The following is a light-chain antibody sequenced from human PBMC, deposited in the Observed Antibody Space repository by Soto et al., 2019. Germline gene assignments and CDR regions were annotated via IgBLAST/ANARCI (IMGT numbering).Light chain of an antibody. Sequence: DIQMIQSPSTLPPSVGDRATITARASQSISRWLAWYQQKPGKAPKLXIYDASSLASGVPSRFSGSASGTECTRTISSLQPEDFAVYYCQQRSNWPRTFGQGTKVDIK. J-gene: IGKJ1*01. CDR1: QSISRW. V-gene: IGKV1-5*01. CDR3: QQRSNWPRT. CDR2: DAS.